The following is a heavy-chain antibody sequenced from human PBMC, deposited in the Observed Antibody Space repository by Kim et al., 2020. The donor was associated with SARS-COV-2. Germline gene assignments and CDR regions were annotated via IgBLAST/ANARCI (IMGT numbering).Heavy chain of an antibody. CDR1: GYTFTGYY. Sequence: ASVKVSCKASGYTFTGYYMHWVRQAPGQGLEWMGRINPNSGGTNYAQKFQGRVTMTRDTSISTAYMELSRLRSDDTAVYYCARDPKYFDWLLPHNWFDPWGQGTLVTVSS. D-gene: IGHD3-9*01. J-gene: IGHJ5*02. CDR3: ARDPKYFDWLLPHNWFDP. V-gene: IGHV1-2*06. CDR2: INPNSGGT.